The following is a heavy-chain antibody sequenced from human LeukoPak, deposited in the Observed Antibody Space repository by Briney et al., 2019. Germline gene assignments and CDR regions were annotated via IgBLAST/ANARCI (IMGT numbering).Heavy chain of an antibody. D-gene: IGHD3-10*01. CDR3: ARRPWFGGMTLLSYYYYMGV. Sequence: GGSLRLSCAASGFTFSSYSMNWVRQAPGKGLEWGSFISSSSSYIYYADSVKGRFTISRDNAKNALYLQMNSLRAEDTAVYYCARRPWFGGMTLLSYYYYMGVWGKGTTVTVSS. CDR2: ISSSSSYI. V-gene: IGHV3-21*05. J-gene: IGHJ6*03. CDR1: GFTFSSYS.